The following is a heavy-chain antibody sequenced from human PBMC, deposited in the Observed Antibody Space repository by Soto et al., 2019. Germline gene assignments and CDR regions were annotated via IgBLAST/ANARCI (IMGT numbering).Heavy chain of an antibody. CDR3: VKGYWKGDV. D-gene: IGHD1-1*01. CDR1: GVTFSSYA. CDR2: ISGSGGSI. Sequence: PGGSLRLSCVASGVTFSSYAMNWVRQAPGNGLEWVSAISGSGGSIHYADSVKGRFTISRDNSKNTLYLQMNSLRDEDTAVYHCVKGYWKGDVWGQGTTVTVSS. V-gene: IGHV3-23*01. J-gene: IGHJ6*02.